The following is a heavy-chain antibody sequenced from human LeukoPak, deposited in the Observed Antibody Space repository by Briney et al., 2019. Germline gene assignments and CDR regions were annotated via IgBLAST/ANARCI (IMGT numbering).Heavy chain of an antibody. D-gene: IGHD5-18*01. CDR2: IYYSKNT. CDR1: GGSISSSSAY. V-gene: IGHV4-39*01. CDR3: VSPRGFSYGYFDY. J-gene: IGHJ4*02. Sequence: PSETLSLTCTVSGGSISSSSAYWLWMRQPPGKGLEWIGSIYYSKNTYYNPSLKSRVTISADTSQNQFSLTLGSVSATDTAVYYCVSPRGFSYGYFDYWGQGTLVTVSS.